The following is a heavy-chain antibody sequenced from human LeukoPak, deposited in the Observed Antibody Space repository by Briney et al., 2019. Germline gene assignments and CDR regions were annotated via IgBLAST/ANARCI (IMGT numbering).Heavy chain of an antibody. D-gene: IGHD4-23*01. CDR3: ARGYGGNPGYFDY. CDR2: INHSGST. CDR1: GGSFSGYY. J-gene: IGHJ4*02. V-gene: IGHV4-34*01. Sequence: SETLSLTCAAYGGSFSGYYWSWIRQPPGKGLEWIGEINHSGSTNYNPSLKSRVTISVDTSKNQFSLKLSSVTAADTAVYYCARGYGGNPGYFDYWGQGTLVTVSS.